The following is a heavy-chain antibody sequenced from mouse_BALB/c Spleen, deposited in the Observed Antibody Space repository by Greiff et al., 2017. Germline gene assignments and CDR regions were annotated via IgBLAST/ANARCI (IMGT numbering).Heavy chain of an antibody. CDR2: IWAGGST. CDR3: ARASYGSSYGSYAMDY. J-gene: IGHJ4*01. CDR1: GFSLTSYG. Sequence: QVQLQQSGPGLVAPSQSLSITCTVSGFSLTSYGVHRVRQPPGKGLEWLGVIWAGGSTNYNSALMSRLSISKDNSKSQVFLKMNSLQTDDTAMYSCARASYGSSYGSYAMDYWGQGTSVTVAS. V-gene: IGHV2-9*02. D-gene: IGHD1-1*01.